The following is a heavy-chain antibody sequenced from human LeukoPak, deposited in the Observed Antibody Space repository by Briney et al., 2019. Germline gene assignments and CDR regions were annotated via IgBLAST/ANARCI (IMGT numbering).Heavy chain of an antibody. CDR2: ISSSGSTI. Sequence: GASLRLSCAASGFTFSDYYMSWIPQAPGKGLEWVSYISSSGSTIYYADSVKGRFTISRDNAKNSLYLQMNRLRADEDTAVYYCARDNSNLDYWGQGTLVTVSS. J-gene: IGHJ4*02. V-gene: IGHV3-11*04. CDR1: GFTFSDYY. D-gene: IGHD4-11*01. CDR3: ARDNSNLDY.